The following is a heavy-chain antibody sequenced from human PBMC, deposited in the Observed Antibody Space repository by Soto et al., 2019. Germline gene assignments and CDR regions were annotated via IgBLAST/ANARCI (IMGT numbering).Heavy chain of an antibody. CDR3: ARDRGPSSGYYPYWFDP. D-gene: IGHD3-22*01. V-gene: IGHV1-69*12. Sequence: QVQLVQSGAEVKKPGSSVKVSCKASGGTFSSYAITWVRQAPGQGLEWVGGIIPIFGTANHAQKFQARVTIPADESTSKAYMELSSLRSEDTAVYYCARDRGPSSGYYPYWFDPWGQGTLVTVSS. CDR1: GGTFSSYA. J-gene: IGHJ5*02. CDR2: IIPIFGTA.